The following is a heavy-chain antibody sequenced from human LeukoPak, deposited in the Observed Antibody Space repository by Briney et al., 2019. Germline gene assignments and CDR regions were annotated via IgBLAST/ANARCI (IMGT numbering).Heavy chain of an antibody. D-gene: IGHD5-18*01. CDR1: GGSISSNSYY. Sequence: SETLSLTCTVSGGSISSNSYYWTWIRQPPGKGLEWIGEINHSGSTNYNPSLKSRVTISVDTSKNQFSLKLSSVTAADTAVYYCARWRDTAMVADYWGQGTLVTVSS. J-gene: IGHJ4*02. CDR2: INHSGST. CDR3: ARWRDTAMVADY. V-gene: IGHV4-39*07.